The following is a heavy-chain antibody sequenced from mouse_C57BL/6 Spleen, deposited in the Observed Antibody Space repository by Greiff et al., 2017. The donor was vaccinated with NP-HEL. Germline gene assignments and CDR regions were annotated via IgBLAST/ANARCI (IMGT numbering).Heavy chain of an antibody. CDR2: IDPSDSYT. Sequence: QVQLQQPGAELVMPGASVKLSCKASGYTFTSYWMHWVKQRPGQGLEWIGEIDPSDSYTNYNQKFKGKSTLTVDKSSSTAYMQLSSLTSEDSAVYYCARRDSNYSYYFDYWGQGTTLTVSS. CDR1: GYTFTSYW. J-gene: IGHJ2*01. D-gene: IGHD2-5*01. CDR3: ARRDSNYSYYFDY. V-gene: IGHV1-69*01.